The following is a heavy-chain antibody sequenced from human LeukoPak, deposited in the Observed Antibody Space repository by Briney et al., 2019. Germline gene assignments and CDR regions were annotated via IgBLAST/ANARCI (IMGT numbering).Heavy chain of an antibody. CDR2: ISYDGSNK. V-gene: IGHV3-30*18. CDR1: GFTFSSYG. CDR3: AKDSKGDVDDAFDI. J-gene: IGHJ3*02. D-gene: IGHD1-26*01. Sequence: GRSLRLSCAASGFTFSSYGMHWVRQAPGKGLEWVTVISYDGSNKYYADSVKGRFTISRDNSKNTLYLQMNSLRTEDTAVYYCAKDSKGDVDDAFDIWGQGTMVTVSS.